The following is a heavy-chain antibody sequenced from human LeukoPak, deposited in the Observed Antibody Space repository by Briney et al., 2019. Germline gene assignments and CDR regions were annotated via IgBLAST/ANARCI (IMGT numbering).Heavy chain of an antibody. CDR2: ISYDGSNK. J-gene: IGHJ5*02. V-gene: IGHV3-30-3*01. CDR1: GFTFSSYA. CDR3: ARDHYCSGGSCYPNWFDP. Sequence: GGSLRLSCAASGFTFSSYAMHWVRQAPGKGLEWVAVISYDGSNKYYADSVKGRFTISRDNSKNTLYLQMNSLRAEDTAVYYCARDHYCSGGSCYPNWFDPWGQGTLVTVSS. D-gene: IGHD2-15*01.